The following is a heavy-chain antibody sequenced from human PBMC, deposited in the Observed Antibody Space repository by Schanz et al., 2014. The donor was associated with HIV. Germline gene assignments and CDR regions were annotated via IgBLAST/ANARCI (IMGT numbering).Heavy chain of an antibody. CDR3: ARDLEGWQQLAS. J-gene: IGHJ5*02. Sequence: QVQLVQSGPEVKKPGASVKVSCKASGYTFTNHDVNWVRQATGQGLEWMGWVNPKSGNTGYAQKFQGRITMTRDTSTSTVYMELSRLRSEDTAVYYCARDLEGWQQLASWGQGTLVTVSS. CDR2: VNPKSGNT. D-gene: IGHD6-13*01. CDR1: GYTFTNHD. V-gene: IGHV1-8*01.